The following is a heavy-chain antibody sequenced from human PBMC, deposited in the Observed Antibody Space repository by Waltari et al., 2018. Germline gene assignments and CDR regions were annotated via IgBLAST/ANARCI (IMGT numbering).Heavy chain of an antibody. V-gene: IGHV4-61*02. D-gene: IGHD3-16*01. CDR3: ARGGRYVWGEYFDY. J-gene: IGHJ4*02. Sequence: QVQLQESGPGLVKPSQTLSLTCTVSGGSISSGSYYWSWIRQPAGKGLEWIGRIYTSGSTNYTPPLRSRVTISVDTAKNQFSRKLSPVTAADTAVYYCARGGRYVWGEYFDYWGQGTLVTVSS. CDR2: IYTSGST. CDR1: GGSISSGSYY.